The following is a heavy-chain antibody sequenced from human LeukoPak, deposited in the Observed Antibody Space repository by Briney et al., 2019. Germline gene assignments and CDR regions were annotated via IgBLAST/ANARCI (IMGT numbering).Heavy chain of an antibody. CDR2: IHYSGST. CDR1: GVSISNYY. J-gene: IGHJ4*02. D-gene: IGHD4-17*01. CDR3: ARGSTVTSRIIDY. V-gene: IGHV4-59*01. Sequence: KSSETLSLTCLVSGVSISNYYWSWIRQSPGKGLEWVGYIHYSGSTNNNPSLKSRITMSLDTSKNQFSLKVSSVTAADTAVYYCARGSTVTSRIIDYWGQGTLVTVSS.